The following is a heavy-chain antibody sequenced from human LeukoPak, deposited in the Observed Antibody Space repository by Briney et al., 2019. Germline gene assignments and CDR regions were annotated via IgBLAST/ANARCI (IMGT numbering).Heavy chain of an antibody. CDR3: ARVSGYCSGGSCYHRSPFDP. CDR2: ISAYNGNT. J-gene: IGHJ5*02. D-gene: IGHD2-15*01. V-gene: IGHV1-18*01. CDR1: GGTFSSYA. Sequence: GASVKVSCKASGGTFSSYAISWVRQAPGQGLEWMGWISAYNGNTNYAQKLQGRVTMTTDTSTSTAYMELRSLRSDDTAVYYCARVSGYCSGGSCYHRSPFDPWGQGTLVTVSS.